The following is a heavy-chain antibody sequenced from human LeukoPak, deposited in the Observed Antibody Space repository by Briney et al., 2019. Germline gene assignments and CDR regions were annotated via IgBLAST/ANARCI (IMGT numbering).Heavy chain of an antibody. D-gene: IGHD3-10*01. V-gene: IGHV1-2*02. CDR3: ARDWVRGITQPSDS. Sequence: GASVRVSCKASGYIFTGNYMHWVRQAPGQGLEWMGWINPNSGDTSYAQKFQGRVTMTRDTSNNTAYMDLSSLRYDDTAVYYCARDWVRGITQPSDSWGQGTLVTVYS. J-gene: IGHJ4*02. CDR1: GYIFTGNY. CDR2: INPNSGDT.